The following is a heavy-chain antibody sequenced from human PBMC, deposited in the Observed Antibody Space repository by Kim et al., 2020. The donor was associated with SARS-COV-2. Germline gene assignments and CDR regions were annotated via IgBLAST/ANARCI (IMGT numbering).Heavy chain of an antibody. V-gene: IGHV4-31*02. D-gene: IGHD6-6*01. Sequence: PSLKSRVTISVVTSKNQFSLKLSSVTAADTAVYYCARVKYSTTTWNWFDPWGQGTLVTVSS. J-gene: IGHJ5*02. CDR3: ARVKYSTTTWNWFDP.